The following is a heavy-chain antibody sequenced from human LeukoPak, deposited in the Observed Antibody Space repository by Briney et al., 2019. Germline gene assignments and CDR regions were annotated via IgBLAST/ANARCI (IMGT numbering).Heavy chain of an antibody. Sequence: GGSLRLSCAASGFTFSSYGMHWVRQAPGKGLEWVAVIWYDGSNKYYADSVKGRFTISRDNSKNTLYLQMNSLRAEDTAVYYCARDGQIWFGELWGLRYYFDYWGQGTLVTVSS. CDR2: IWYDGSNK. D-gene: IGHD3-10*01. J-gene: IGHJ4*02. V-gene: IGHV3-33*01. CDR1: GFTFSSYG. CDR3: ARDGQIWFGELWGLRYYFDY.